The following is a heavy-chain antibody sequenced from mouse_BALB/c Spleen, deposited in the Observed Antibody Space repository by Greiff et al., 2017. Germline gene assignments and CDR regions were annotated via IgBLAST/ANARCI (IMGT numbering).Heavy chain of an antibody. J-gene: IGHJ3*01. D-gene: IGHD2-4*01. V-gene: IGHV7-3*02. CDR2: IRNKANGYTT. Sequence: EVQRVESGGGLVQPGGSLRLSCATSGFTFTDYYMSWVRQPPGKALEWLGFIRNKANGYTTEYSASVKGRFTISRDNSQSILYLQMNTLRAEDSATYYCARVHRGGITTGFAYWGQGTLVTVSA. CDR3: ARVHRGGITTGFAY. CDR1: GFTFTDYY.